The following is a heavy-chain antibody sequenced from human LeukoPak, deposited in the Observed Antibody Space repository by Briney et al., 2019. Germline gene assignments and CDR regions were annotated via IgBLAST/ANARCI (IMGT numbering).Heavy chain of an antibody. V-gene: IGHV1-69*13. J-gene: IGHJ4*02. CDR3: ARLGGDSSDYPFDH. CDR2: IIPLFGTA. CDR1: GGTFNSFV. D-gene: IGHD3-22*01. Sequence: GASVKVSFKASGGTFNSFVISWVRQAPGQGLEWMGGIIPLFGTANYAQKFQDRATITADESTSTAYMELSSLRSEDTAFYYCARLGGDSSDYPFDHSGQGTQFTPSS.